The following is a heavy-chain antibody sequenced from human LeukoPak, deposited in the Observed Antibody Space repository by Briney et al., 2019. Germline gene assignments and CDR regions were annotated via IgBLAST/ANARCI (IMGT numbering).Heavy chain of an antibody. J-gene: IGHJ4*02. D-gene: IGHD3-16*02. Sequence: SETLSLTCTVSGGSISSYYWSWIRQPPGKGLEWIGNIYYSGSAIYNPSLKSRVTISIDTSKNQFSLNLTSVTAADTAVYYCARLAYDYVWGTYRAFDYWGQGTLVTVSS. V-gene: IGHV4-59*08. CDR3: ARLAYDYVWGTYRAFDY. CDR1: GGSISSYY. CDR2: IYYSGSA.